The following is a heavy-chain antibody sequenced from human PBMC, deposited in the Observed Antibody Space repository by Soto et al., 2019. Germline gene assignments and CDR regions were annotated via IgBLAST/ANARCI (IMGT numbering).Heavy chain of an antibody. CDR3: ARGPTGNNWFDP. V-gene: IGHV4-59*11. CDR1: GASISSHY. Sequence: QVQLQESGPGLVKPSETLSLICTVSGASISSHYWSWIRQPPGKGLEWIGYIYYIGSINYHPSLKSRVTISADTSENQYSLKLSSVTAADTAVYYCARGPTGNNWFDPWGQGTLVTVSS. CDR2: IYYIGSI. J-gene: IGHJ5*02.